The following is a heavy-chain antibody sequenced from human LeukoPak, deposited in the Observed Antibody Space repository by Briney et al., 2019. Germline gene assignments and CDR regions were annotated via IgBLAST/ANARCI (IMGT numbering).Heavy chain of an antibody. V-gene: IGHV1-46*01. CDR2: INPSGGST. Sequence: GASVKVSCKASGYTFTSYYMHWVRQAPGQGLEWMGIINPSGGSTSYAQKFQGRVTMTRDTSTSTVYMELSSLRSEDTAVYYCARGGIAVAGYDYYFDYWGQGTLVTVSS. CDR3: ARGGIAVAGYDYYFDY. D-gene: IGHD6-19*01. CDR1: GYTFTSYY. J-gene: IGHJ4*02.